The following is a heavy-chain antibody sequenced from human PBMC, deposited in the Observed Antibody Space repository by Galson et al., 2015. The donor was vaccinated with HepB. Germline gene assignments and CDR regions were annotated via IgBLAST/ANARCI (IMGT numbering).Heavy chain of an antibody. CDR1: GFTFSSYA. V-gene: IGHV3-23*01. CDR2: ISGSGGST. CDR3: AKDALAAAGTRPKKHWYFDL. Sequence: SLRLSCAASGFTFSSYAMSWVRQAPGKGLEWVSAISGSGGSTYYADSVKGRFTISRDNSKNTLYLQMNSLRAEDTAVYYCAKDALAAAGTRPKKHWYFDLWGRGTLVTVSS. D-gene: IGHD6-13*01. J-gene: IGHJ2*01.